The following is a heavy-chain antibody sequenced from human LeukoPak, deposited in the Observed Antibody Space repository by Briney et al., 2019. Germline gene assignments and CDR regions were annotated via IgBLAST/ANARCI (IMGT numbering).Heavy chain of an antibody. CDR1: GFTFSSYG. D-gene: IGHD2-15*01. CDR2: ISYDGSNK. V-gene: IGHV3-30*18. Sequence: PGGSLRLSCAASGFTFSSYGMHWVRQAPGKGLEWVAVISYDGSNKYYADSVEGRFTISRDNSKNTLYLQMNSLRAEDTAVYYCANGRYCSGGSCPPFDYWGQGTLVTVSS. J-gene: IGHJ4*02. CDR3: ANGRYCSGGSCPPFDY.